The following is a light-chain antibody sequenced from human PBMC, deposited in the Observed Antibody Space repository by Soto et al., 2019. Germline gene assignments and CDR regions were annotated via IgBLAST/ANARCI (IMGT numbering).Light chain of an antibody. CDR2: GAS. CDR1: QGINNY. Sequence: EQTEYQNFVCASVRERVKITGGASQGINNYLAWYQQKPGKVPRLLIYGASTLQSGVPSRFSGSGSGTDFTLTLSSLQPEYFATYYCQQSYSSPTTVAQGTRLDIK. J-gene: IGKJ5*01. V-gene: IGKV1-27*01. CDR3: QQSYSSPTT.